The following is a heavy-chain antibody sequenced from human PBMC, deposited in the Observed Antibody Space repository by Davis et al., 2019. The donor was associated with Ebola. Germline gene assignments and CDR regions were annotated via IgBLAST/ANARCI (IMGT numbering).Heavy chain of an antibody. CDR1: GFTFTSYE. D-gene: IGHD2-21*01. Sequence: GESLKISCAASGFTFTSYEMNWVRQAPGKGLEWVSYISSSGSSIHYADSVKGRFTISRDNAKNSLYLQMNSLRAEDTAVYFCARDPRDSQYAIFDYWGQGALVTVSS. CDR3: ARDPRDSQYAIFDY. J-gene: IGHJ4*02. CDR2: ISSSGSSI. V-gene: IGHV3-48*03.